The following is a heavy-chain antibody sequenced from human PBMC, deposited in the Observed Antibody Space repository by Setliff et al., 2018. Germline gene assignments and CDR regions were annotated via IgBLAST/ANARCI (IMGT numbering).Heavy chain of an antibody. CDR1: GYIFKSYG. CDR3: AISTLSICSGGSCPNAFDV. CDR2: ISSYNDVT. Sequence: VKVSCTASGYIFKSYGISWVRQAPGQGLEWMGWISSYNDVTNYAQSFQGRVTMTTDTSKSAAYMDPRGLRSDDTAVYYCAISTLSICSGGSCPNAFDVWGQGTMVTVSS. D-gene: IGHD2-15*01. J-gene: IGHJ3*01. V-gene: IGHV1-18*01.